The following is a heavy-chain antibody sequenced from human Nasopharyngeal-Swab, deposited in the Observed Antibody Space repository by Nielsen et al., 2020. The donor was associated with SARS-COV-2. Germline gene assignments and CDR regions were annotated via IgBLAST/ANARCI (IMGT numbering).Heavy chain of an antibody. CDR2: IYYSGST. CDR3: ARARLRFYYYYMDV. Sequence: WIRQPPGKGLEWIGSIYYSGSTYYNPSLKSRVTISVDTSKNQFSLKLSSVTAADTAVYYCARARLRFYYYYMDVWGQGTTVTVSS. J-gene: IGHJ6*03. V-gene: IGHV4-39*07. D-gene: IGHD5-12*01.